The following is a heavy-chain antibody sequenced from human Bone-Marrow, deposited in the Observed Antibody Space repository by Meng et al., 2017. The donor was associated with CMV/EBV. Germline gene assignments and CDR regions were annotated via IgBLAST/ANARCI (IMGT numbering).Heavy chain of an antibody. CDR1: GFNLNTYW. J-gene: IGHJ4*02. CDR3: ARDQVGQDVHY. Sequence: GESLKISCAVSGFNLNTYWMHWVRQVPGKGLVWLSRIYSDGISTRYADSVKGRFTISRDNSKNTLYLQMNRLRADDTGVYYCARDQVGQDVHYRGQGSRVTGSS. V-gene: IGHV3-74*01. CDR2: IYSDGIST. D-gene: IGHD2-15*01.